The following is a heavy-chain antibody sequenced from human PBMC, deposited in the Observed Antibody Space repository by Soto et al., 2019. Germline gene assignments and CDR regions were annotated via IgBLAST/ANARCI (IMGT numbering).Heavy chain of an antibody. CDR2: INAGNGNT. CDR3: ARGRGGYCSGGSCWSFDP. CDR1: GYTFTSYA. D-gene: IGHD2-15*01. J-gene: IGHJ5*02. V-gene: IGHV1-3*01. Sequence: ASVKVSCKASGYTFTSYAMHWVRQAPGQRLEWMGWINAGNGNTKYSQKFQGRVTITRDTSASTAYMELSSLRSEDTAVYYYARGRGGYCSGGSCWSFDPWGQGTLVTVSS.